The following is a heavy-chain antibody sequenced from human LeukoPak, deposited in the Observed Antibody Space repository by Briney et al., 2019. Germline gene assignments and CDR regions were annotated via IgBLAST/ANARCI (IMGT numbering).Heavy chain of an antibody. CDR2: ISSSSSTI. CDR1: GFTFSSYA. J-gene: IGHJ4*02. V-gene: IGHV3-48*01. CDR3: ARDADSVLRFLRVFGFFDY. D-gene: IGHD3-3*01. Sequence: AGGSLRLSCAASGFTFSSYAMSWVRQAPGKGLEWVSYISSSSSTIYYADSVKGRFTISRDNAKNSLYLQMNSLRAEDTAVYYCARDADSVLRFLRVFGFFDYWGQGTLVTVSS.